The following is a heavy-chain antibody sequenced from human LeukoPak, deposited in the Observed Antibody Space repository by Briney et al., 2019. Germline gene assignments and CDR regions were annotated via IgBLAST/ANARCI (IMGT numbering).Heavy chain of an antibody. CDR2: ISSSGSTI. CDR1: GFTFSSYE. CDR3: ASGSSSWYRYFDY. J-gene: IGHJ4*02. Sequence: GGSLRLSCAASGFTFSSYEMNWVRQAPGKGLEWVSYISSSGSTIYYADSVEGRFTISRDNAKNSLYLQMNSLRAEDTAVYYCASGSSSWYRYFDYWGQGTLVTVSS. D-gene: IGHD6-13*01. V-gene: IGHV3-48*03.